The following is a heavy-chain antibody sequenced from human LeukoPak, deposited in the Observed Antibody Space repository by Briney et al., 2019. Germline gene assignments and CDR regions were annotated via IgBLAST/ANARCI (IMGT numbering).Heavy chain of an antibody. CDR2: ISSSRSYI. V-gene: IGHV3-21*01. CDR1: GFTFSSYS. Sequence: GGSLRLSCAASGFTFSSYSMNWVRQAPGKGLEWVSFISSSRSYIYYADSVKGRFTISRDNAKNSLYLQMNSLRAEDTAVYYCARGKVGATYLYYYYYYMDVWGKGTTVTVSS. J-gene: IGHJ6*03. D-gene: IGHD1-26*01. CDR3: ARGKVGATYLYYYYYYMDV.